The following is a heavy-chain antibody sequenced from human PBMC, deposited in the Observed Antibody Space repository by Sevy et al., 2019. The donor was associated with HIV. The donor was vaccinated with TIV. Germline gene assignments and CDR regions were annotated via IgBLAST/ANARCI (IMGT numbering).Heavy chain of an antibody. D-gene: IGHD6-19*01. Sequence: SETLSLTCAVSGYSISSDYYWGWIRQPPGKGLEWIGSIYHSGYSYYNPSVKSRVTISVDTSKNQFSLRLSSVTAADTAVYYCARAIGTQVAGLYYFDYWGQGTLVTVSS. CDR3: ARAIGTQVAGLYYFDY. J-gene: IGHJ4*02. CDR2: IYHSGYS. CDR1: GYSISSDYY. V-gene: IGHV4-38-2*01.